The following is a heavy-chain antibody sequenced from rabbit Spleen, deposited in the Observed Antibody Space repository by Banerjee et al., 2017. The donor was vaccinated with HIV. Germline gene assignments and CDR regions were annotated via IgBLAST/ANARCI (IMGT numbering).Heavy chain of an antibody. Sequence: EESGGDLVQPEGSLTLTCKVSGFDFSSDAMCWVRQAPGKGPEYIACIYNGDGSTYYASWVNGRFTVSRSTSLNTVTLQLNSLTAADTATYFCVRDQAGYAGYGPYYFNLWGPGTLVTVS. CDR3: VRDQAGYAGYGPYYFNL. D-gene: IGHD7-1*01. V-gene: IGHV1S47*01. CDR2: IYNGDGST. J-gene: IGHJ4*01. CDR1: GFDFSSDA.